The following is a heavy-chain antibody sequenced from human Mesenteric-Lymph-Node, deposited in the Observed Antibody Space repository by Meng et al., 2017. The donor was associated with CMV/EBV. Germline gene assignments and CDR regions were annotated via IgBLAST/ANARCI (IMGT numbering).Heavy chain of an antibody. CDR1: GYTFTGQY. CDR2: MNPNSGNT. D-gene: IGHD1-26*01. V-gene: IGHV1-8*02. Sequence: ASVKVSCKASGYTFTGQYMHWVRQATGQGPEWMGWMNPNSGNTGYAQKFQGRVTMTRNTSISTAYMELSSLRSEDTAVYYCARGLWRSGSYFLTSHWGQGTLVTVSS. J-gene: IGHJ4*02. CDR3: ARGLWRSGSYFLTSH.